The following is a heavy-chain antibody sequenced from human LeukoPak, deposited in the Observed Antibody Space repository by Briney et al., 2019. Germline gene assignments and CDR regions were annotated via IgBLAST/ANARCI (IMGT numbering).Heavy chain of an antibody. Sequence: GGSLRLSCAASGFTFSSYAMHWVRQAPGKGLEWVAVISYDGSNKYYADSVKGRFTISRDNSKNTLYLQMNSLRAEDTAVYYCAKDNGDHAIDYWAQGTMVTVSS. D-gene: IGHD4-17*01. CDR3: AKDNGDHAIDY. CDR1: GFTFSSYA. CDR2: ISYDGSNK. J-gene: IGHJ4*02. V-gene: IGHV3-30*01.